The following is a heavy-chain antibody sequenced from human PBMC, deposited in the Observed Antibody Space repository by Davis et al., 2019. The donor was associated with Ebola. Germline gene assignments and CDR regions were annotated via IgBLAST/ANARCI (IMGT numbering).Heavy chain of an antibody. CDR3: AKDLSGYCTGGVCHGGWFDP. D-gene: IGHD2-8*02. V-gene: IGHV3-23*01. J-gene: IGHJ5*02. CDR1: GFTFSSYA. CDR2: ISGSGGST. Sequence: GESLKISCAASGFTFSSYAMSWVRQAPGKGLEWVSAISGSGGSTYYADSVKGRFTISRDNSKNTLYLQMNSLRAEDTAVYYCAKDLSGYCTGGVCHGGWFDPWGQGTLVTVSS.